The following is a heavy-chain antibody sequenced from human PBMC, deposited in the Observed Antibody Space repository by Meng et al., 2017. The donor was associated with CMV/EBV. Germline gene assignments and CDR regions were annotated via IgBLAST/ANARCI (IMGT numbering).Heavy chain of an antibody. D-gene: IGHD3-3*01. V-gene: IGHV3-30*04. CDR2: ISYDGSNK. J-gene: IGHJ6*02. CDR3: AREKEWPHHCYYYGMDV. CDR1: GFTFSSYA. Sequence: GGSLRLSCAASGFTFSSYAMHWVRQAPGKGLEWVAVISYDGSNKYYADSVKGRFTISRDNSKNTLYLQMNSLRAEDTAVYYCAREKEWPHHCYYYGMDVWGQGTTVTVSS.